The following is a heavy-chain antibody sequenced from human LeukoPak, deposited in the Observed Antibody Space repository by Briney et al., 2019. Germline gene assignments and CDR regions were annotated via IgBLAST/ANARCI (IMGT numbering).Heavy chain of an antibody. Sequence: SVKVSCKASGGTFSSYAISWVRLAPGQGLEWMGGIIPIFGTANYAQKLQGRVTITADKSTSTAYMELSSLRSEDTAVYYCARDPGYCSSTSCRREYYFDYWGQGTLVTVSS. CDR3: ARDPGYCSSTSCRREYYFDY. CDR1: GGTFSSYA. J-gene: IGHJ4*02. V-gene: IGHV1-69*06. CDR2: IIPIFGTA. D-gene: IGHD2-2*01.